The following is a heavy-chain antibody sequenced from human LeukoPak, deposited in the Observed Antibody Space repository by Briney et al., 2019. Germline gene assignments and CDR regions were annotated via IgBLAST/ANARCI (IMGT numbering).Heavy chain of an antibody. J-gene: IGHJ3*02. CDR1: GFTFSNYS. Sequence: PGGSLRLSCAASGFTFSNYSMNWVRQAPGKGLEWVSSISSSSSYIYYADSVKGRFTISRDNAKNSLYLQMNRLRAEDTAVYYCARGGDYWEAAFDIWGQGTMVTVSS. V-gene: IGHV3-21*01. CDR2: ISSSSSYI. D-gene: IGHD2-21*02. CDR3: ARGGDYWEAAFDI.